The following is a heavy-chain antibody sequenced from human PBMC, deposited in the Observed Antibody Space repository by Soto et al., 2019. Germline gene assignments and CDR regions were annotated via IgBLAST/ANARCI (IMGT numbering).Heavy chain of an antibody. CDR3: AKNGQPPYYYYGMDV. CDR2: IIPILGIA. Sequence: KVSCKASGGTFSSYTISWVRQAPGQGLEWMGRIIPILGIANYAQKFQGRVTITADKSTSTAYMELRSLTSDDRAVYYCAKNGQPPYYYYGMDVWGQGTTVTVSS. J-gene: IGHJ6*02. V-gene: IGHV1-69*02. CDR1: GGTFSSYT. D-gene: IGHD2-8*01.